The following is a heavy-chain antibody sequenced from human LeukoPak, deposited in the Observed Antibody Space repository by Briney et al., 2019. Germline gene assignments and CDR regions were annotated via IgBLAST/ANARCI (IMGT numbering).Heavy chain of an antibody. CDR2: TNSGGYT. Sequence: GGSLRLSCAASGFAVSTNYMSWVRQAPGKGLEWVSVTNSGGYTDYADSVKGRFTISRDDSKNTLYLQMNSLRAEDTAVYYCARDQNFWGQGTLVTVSS. V-gene: IGHV3-53*01. J-gene: IGHJ4*02. CDR3: ARDQNF. CDR1: GFAVSTNY.